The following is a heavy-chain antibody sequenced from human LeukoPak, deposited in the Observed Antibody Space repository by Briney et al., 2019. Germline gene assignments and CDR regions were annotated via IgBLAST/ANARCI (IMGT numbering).Heavy chain of an antibody. D-gene: IGHD5-12*01. CDR2: IYYSGST. J-gene: IGHJ4*02. CDR1: GGSISSYY. V-gene: IGHV4-59*01. CDR3: ARGGASGYDWGYYFDY. Sequence: PSETQSLTCTVSGGSISSYYWSWIRQPPGKGLEWIGYIYYSGSTNYNPSLKSRVTISVDTSKNQFSLKLSSVTAADTAVYYCARGGASGYDWGYYFDYWGQGTLVTVSS.